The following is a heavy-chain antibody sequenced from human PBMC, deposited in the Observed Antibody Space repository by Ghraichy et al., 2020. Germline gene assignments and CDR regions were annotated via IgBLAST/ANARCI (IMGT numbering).Heavy chain of an antibody. CDR2: INNNNGDT. J-gene: IGHJ4*02. CDR1: GYTFTSLG. D-gene: IGHD3-3*02. CDR3: ARAPHFWSEYYSFDY. Sequence: ASVKVSCKASGYTFTSLGISWVRQAPGQGLAWMGWINNNNGDTQYAQNFQGRFTMTTDTSTSTAYMELRSLRSDDTALYYCARAPHFWSEYYSFDYWGQGTLVTVSS. V-gene: IGHV1-18*04.